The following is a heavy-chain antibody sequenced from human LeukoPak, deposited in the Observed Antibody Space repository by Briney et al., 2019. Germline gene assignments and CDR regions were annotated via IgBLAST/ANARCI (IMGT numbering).Heavy chain of an antibody. CDR1: GGSISSTSYY. Sequence: KTSETLSLTCTVSGGSISSTSYYWGWIRQPPGKGLEWIGTINYSGSTYYNPSLKSRVTISVDTSKNQISLKLNSVTAADTAMYYCARHGYLLSPFQTWGQGTLVTVSS. D-gene: IGHD5-18*01. J-gene: IGHJ5*02. CDR3: ARHGYLLSPFQT. CDR2: INYSGST. V-gene: IGHV4-39*01.